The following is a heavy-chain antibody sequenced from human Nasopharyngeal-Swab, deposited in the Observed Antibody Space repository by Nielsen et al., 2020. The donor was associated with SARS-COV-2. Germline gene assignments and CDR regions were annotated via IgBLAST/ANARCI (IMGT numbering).Heavy chain of an antibody. Sequence: ASVKVSCKASGYTFTSYYLHWVRQAPGQGLEWMGIINPTDGSTSYAQKFEGRVTMTRVTSTSTVYMELNSLRSDDTAVYYCARVLPFRITGTSGMDVWGQGTTVTVSS. CDR3: ARVLPFRITGTSGMDV. CDR2: INPTDGST. J-gene: IGHJ6*02. D-gene: IGHD1-7*01. V-gene: IGHV1-46*01. CDR1: GYTFTSYY.